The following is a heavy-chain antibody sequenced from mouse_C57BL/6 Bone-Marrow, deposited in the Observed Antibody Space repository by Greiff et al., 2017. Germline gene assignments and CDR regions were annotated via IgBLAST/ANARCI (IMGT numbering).Heavy chain of an antibody. CDR1: GYTFTDYY. J-gene: IGHJ3*01. D-gene: IGHD1-1*01. CDR3: ARGDTTVPVR. Sequence: EVQLQQSGPELVKPGASVKISCKASGYTFTDYYMNWVKQSHGKSLEWIGDINPNNGGTSYNQKFKGKATLTVDKSSSTAYMELRSLTSEDSAVYYCARGDTTVPVRWGQGTLVTVSA. V-gene: IGHV1-26*01. CDR2: INPNNGGT.